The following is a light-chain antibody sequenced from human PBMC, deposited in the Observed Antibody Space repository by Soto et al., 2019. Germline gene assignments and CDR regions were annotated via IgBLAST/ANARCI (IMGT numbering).Light chain of an antibody. Sequence: QPVLTQPPSVSGAPGQRVTISCTGSSSNIGAGYDVHWYQQFPGTAPKLLIFGNGNRPSGVPDRFSGSKSGTSASLAITGLQAEDEAEYHCQSYDSSLSGSIFGGGTKVTVL. J-gene: IGLJ2*01. CDR3: QSYDSSLSGSI. CDR1: SSNIGAGYD. V-gene: IGLV1-40*01. CDR2: GNG.